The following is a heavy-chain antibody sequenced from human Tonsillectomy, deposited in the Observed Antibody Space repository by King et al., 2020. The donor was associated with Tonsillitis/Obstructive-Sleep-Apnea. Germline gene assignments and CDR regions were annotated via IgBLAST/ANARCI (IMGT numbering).Heavy chain of an antibody. D-gene: IGHD2-2*01. J-gene: IGHJ4*02. CDR1: GGTFSNYN. CDR3: APSPANIVVVPTTLHFDY. Sequence: QLVQSGAEVKKPGSSVRVSCRASGGTFSNYNINWVRQAPGQGLQWMGGIIPIFGTTDYAQKFQGRVTITADESTSTAYMDLSSLRSEDTAVYYFAPSPANIVVVPTTLHFDYWGQGTLVTVSS. V-gene: IGHV1-69*12. CDR2: IIPIFGTT.